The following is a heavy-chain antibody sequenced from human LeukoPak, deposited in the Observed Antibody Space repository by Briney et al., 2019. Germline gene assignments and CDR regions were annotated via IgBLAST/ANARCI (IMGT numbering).Heavy chain of an antibody. CDR2: IYHSGST. J-gene: IGHJ6*03. CDR3: ARDNQSRYYMDV. Sequence: SETLSLTCAVYGGSFSGYYWSWIRQPPGKGLEWIGSIYHSGSTYYNPSLKSRVTISVDTSKNQFSLKLSSVTAADTAVYYCARDNQSRYYMDVWGKGTTVTVSS. V-gene: IGHV4-34*01. CDR1: GGSFSGYY.